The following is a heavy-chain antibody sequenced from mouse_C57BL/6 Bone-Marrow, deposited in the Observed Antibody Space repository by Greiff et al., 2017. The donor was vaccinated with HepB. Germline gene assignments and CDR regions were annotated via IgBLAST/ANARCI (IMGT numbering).Heavy chain of an antibody. Sequence: EVMLVESGGGLVKPGGSLKLSCAASGFTFSSYAMSWVRQTPEKRLEWVATISDGGSYTYYPDNVKGRFTISRDNAKNNLYLQMSHLKSEDTAMYYCARARGSGRDPFAYWGQGTLVTVSA. V-gene: IGHV5-4*03. D-gene: IGHD3-1*01. J-gene: IGHJ3*01. CDR1: GFTFSSYA. CDR2: ISDGGSYT. CDR3: ARARGSGRDPFAY.